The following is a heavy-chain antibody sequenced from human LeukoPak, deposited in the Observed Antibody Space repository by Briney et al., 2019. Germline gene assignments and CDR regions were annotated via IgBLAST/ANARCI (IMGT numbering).Heavy chain of an antibody. V-gene: IGHV3-23*01. J-gene: IGHJ4*02. Sequence: GGSLRLSCAASGFTFSSYAMSWVRQAPGKGLEWVSAISGSGGSTYYADSVKGWFTISRDNSKNTLYLQMNSLRAEDTAVYYCAKGDNWSGYYKVDYWGQGTLVTVSS. CDR3: AKGDNWSGYYKVDY. CDR1: GFTFSSYA. D-gene: IGHD3-3*01. CDR2: ISGSGGST.